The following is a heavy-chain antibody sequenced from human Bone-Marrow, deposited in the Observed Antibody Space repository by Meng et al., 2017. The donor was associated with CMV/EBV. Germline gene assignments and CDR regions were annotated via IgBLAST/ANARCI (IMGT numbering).Heavy chain of an antibody. V-gene: IGHV3-48*03. CDR2: ISSSGSTI. Sequence: GESLKISCAASGFTFSSYEMNWVRQAPGKGLEWVSYISSSGSTIYYADSVKGRFTISRDNAKNSLYLQMNSLRAEDTAVYYCARGDDFWSGYYYRYVDYWGHGTLVTVSS. D-gene: IGHD3-3*01. CDR1: GFTFSSYE. J-gene: IGHJ4*01. CDR3: ARGDDFWSGYYYRYVDY.